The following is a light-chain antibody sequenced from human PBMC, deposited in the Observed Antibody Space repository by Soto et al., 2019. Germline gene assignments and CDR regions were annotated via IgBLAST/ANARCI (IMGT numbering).Light chain of an antibody. J-gene: IGLJ2*01. CDR1: SSDVGDYNS. Sequence: QSVLTQPASVSGSPGQSITISCTGTSSDVGDYNSVSWYQQHPGKAPKLMIYDVSNRPSGVSNRFSGSKSGNTASLTISGLQAEDEADYYCSSYTGSNTMVFGGGTKLTVL. CDR2: DVS. CDR3: SSYTGSNTMV. V-gene: IGLV2-14*01.